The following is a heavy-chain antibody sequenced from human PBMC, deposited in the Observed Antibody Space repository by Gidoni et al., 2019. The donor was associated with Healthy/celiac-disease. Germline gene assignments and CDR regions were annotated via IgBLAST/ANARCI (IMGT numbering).Heavy chain of an antibody. V-gene: IGHV3-23*01. D-gene: IGHD2-15*01. Sequence: EVQLLESGGGLVQPGGSLRLSCAASGFTFSSYAMSWVRQAPGKGLEWVSAISGSGGSTYYADSVKGRFTISRDNSKNTLYLQMNSLRAEDTAVYYCAKDRRLVVVVAATSEYFQHWGQGTLVTVSS. CDR3: AKDRRLVVVVAATSEYFQH. J-gene: IGHJ1*01. CDR1: GFTFSSYA. CDR2: ISGSGGST.